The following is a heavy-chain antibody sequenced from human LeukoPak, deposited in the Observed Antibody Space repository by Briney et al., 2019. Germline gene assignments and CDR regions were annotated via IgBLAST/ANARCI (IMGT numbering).Heavy chain of an antibody. D-gene: IGHD3-9*01. CDR1: GFTFSSYW. CDR2: IKQDGSEK. CDR3: ARERGRMYYDILTGYSLFDY. J-gene: IGHJ4*02. Sequence: PGGSLRLSCAASGFTFSSYWMSWVRQAPGKGLEWVANIKQDGSEKYYVDSVKGRFTISRDNAKNSLYLQMNSLRAEDTAVYYCARERGRMYYDILTGYSLFDYWGQGTLVTVSS. V-gene: IGHV3-7*01.